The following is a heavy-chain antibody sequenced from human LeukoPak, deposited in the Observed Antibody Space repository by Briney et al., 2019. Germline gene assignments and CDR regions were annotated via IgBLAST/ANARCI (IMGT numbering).Heavy chain of an antibody. CDR2: ISSSSSYI. Sequence: GGSLRLSCAASGFTFSSYSMNWVRQAPGKGLEWVSSISSSSSYIYYADSVKGRFTISRDNAKKSLYLQMNSTIADDTAGYYCARDTTYRGGFDYWGQGTLVTVSS. J-gene: IGHJ4*02. CDR3: ARDTTYRGGFDY. CDR1: GFTFSSYS. D-gene: IGHD3-10*01. V-gene: IGHV3-21*01.